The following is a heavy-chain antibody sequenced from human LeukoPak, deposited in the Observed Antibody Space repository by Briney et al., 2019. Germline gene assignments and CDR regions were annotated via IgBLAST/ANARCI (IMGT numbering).Heavy chain of an antibody. CDR2: IRYDGTDK. CDR3: AKGLDWSVDY. Sequence: GGSLRLSCAASGFTFSSYGMHWVRQAPGKGLEWVAFIRYDGTDKNYADSVKGRFTIPRDNSKNTMYLQINSLRGEDTAVYYCAKGLDWSVDYWGQGTLVTVSS. J-gene: IGHJ4*02. V-gene: IGHV3-30*02. CDR1: GFTFSSYG. D-gene: IGHD3/OR15-3a*01.